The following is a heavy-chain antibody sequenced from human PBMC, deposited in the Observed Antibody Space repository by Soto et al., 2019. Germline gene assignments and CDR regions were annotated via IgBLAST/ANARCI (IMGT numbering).Heavy chain of an antibody. CDR3: ASQRWLPFPDYYYGMDV. D-gene: IGHD5-12*01. J-gene: IGHJ6*02. CDR1: GGSISSGGYY. Sequence: QLQLQESGSGLVKPSQTLSLTCAVSGGSISSGGYYWSWIRQPPGKGLEWIGYIYHSGSTYYNPSLKSRVTISVDRSKNQFALKLSSVTAADTAVYYCASQRWLPFPDYYYGMDVWGQGTTVTVSS. V-gene: IGHV4-30-2*01. CDR2: IYHSGST.